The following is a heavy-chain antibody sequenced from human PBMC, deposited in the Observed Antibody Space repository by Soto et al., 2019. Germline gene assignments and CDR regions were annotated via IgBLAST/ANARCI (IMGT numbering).Heavy chain of an antibody. J-gene: IGHJ6*02. CDR1: RFTFSGYT. CDR2: INSFGSYI. Sequence: QLVESGGRQVKPGGSLRLSCAASRFTFSGYTMNWVRQAPGKGLEWVSSINSFGSYIYYLDSVEGRFTISRDNANNAVYLQLHSLRAEDTAVYYCVRVGVTPMRGTILGSYCGMDVGGQGTTVVVSS. V-gene: IGHV3-21*02. D-gene: IGHD3-10*01. CDR3: VRVGVTPMRGTILGSYCGMDV.